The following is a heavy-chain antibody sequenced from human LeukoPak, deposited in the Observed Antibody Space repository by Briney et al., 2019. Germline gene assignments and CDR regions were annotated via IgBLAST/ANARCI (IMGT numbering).Heavy chain of an antibody. CDR2: ISAYNGNT. CDR1: GYTFTSYG. D-gene: IGHD3-10*01. J-gene: IGHJ5*02. V-gene: IGHV1-18*01. CDR3: ARRWAILVITPTKVELGESWFDP. Sequence: ASVKVSCKASGYTFTSYGISWVRQAPGQGLEWMGWISAYNGNTNYAQKLQGRVTMTTDTSTSTAYMELRSLTSDDTAVYYCARRWAILVITPTKVELGESWFDPWGQGTLVIVSS.